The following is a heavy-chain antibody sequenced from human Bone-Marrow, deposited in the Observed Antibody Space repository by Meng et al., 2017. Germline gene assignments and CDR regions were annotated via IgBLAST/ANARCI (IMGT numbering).Heavy chain of an antibody. CDR2: IYHTGST. J-gene: IGHJ4*02. CDR1: GGSISSYY. CDR3: ARDGRDTVDVVATSYFEY. D-gene: IGHD5-12*01. V-gene: IGHV4-59*01. Sequence: SETLSLTCTVSGGSISSYYWSWIRQPPGKGLEWIGYIYHTGSTNYNPSLKSRVTISVDTSKNQFSLKLSSLTAADTAVYYCARDGRDTVDVVATSYFEYWGQGTPVTVSS.